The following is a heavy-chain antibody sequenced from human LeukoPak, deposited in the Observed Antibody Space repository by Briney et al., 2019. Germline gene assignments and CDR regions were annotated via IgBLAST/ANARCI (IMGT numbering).Heavy chain of an antibody. CDR3: ARVLVVPAVLGAYYYYYGMDV. D-gene: IGHD2-2*01. V-gene: IGHV4-31*03. CDR1: GGSISSGGYY. Sequence: PSETLSLTCTVSGGSISSGGYYWSWIRQHPGKGLEWIGYNYYSGSTYYNPSLKSRVTISVDTSKNQFSLKLSSVTAADTAVYYCARVLVVPAVLGAYYYYYGMDVWGQGTTVTVSS. CDR2: NYYSGST. J-gene: IGHJ6*02.